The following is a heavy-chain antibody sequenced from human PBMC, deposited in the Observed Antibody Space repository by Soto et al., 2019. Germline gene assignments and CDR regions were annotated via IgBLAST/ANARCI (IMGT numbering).Heavy chain of an antibody. CDR2: ISGSGGST. CDR3: ARDPGLRLDY. J-gene: IGHJ4*02. Sequence: EVQLLESGGGLVQPGGSLRLSCAASGFTFSSYAMSWVRQAPGKGLEWVSTISGSGGSTYYADSVKGRFTISRDNSKNTLDLQMNSLRAEDTAVYYCARDPGLRLDYWGQGSLVTVSS. V-gene: IGHV3-23*01. CDR1: GFTFSSYA. D-gene: IGHD3-16*01.